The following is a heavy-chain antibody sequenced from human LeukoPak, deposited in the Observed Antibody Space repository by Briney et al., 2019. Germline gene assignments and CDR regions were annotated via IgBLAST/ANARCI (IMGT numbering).Heavy chain of an antibody. CDR3: AKVPLIAAPKHFDY. D-gene: IGHD6-13*01. Sequence: GGSLRLSCAASGFTFDDYAMHWVRQAPGKGLEWVSGISWNSGSIGYADSVKGRFTISRDNAKNSLYLQMNSLRAEDTAVYYCAKVPLIAAPKHFDYWGQGTLVTVSS. CDR2: ISWNSGSI. CDR1: GFTFDDYA. V-gene: IGHV3-9*01. J-gene: IGHJ4*02.